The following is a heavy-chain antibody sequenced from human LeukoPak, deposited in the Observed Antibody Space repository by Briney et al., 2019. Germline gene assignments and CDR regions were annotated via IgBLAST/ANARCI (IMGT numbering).Heavy chain of an antibody. D-gene: IGHD6-25*01. J-gene: IGHJ6*04. V-gene: IGHV3-21*01. CDR1: GFTFSSYG. Sequence: GGSLRLSCAASGFTFSSYGMNWVRQAPGKGLEWVSSISSSSSYIYYADSVKGRFTISRDNAKNSLYLQMNSLRAEDTAVYYCARDLGRGYDFYYYAMDVWGKGTTVTVSS. CDR3: ARDLGRGYDFYYYAMDV. CDR2: ISSSSSYI.